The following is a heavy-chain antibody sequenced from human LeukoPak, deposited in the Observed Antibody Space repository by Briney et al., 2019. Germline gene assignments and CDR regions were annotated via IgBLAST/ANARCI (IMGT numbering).Heavy chain of an antibody. CDR1: GFTFSNFA. Sequence: GGSLRLSCAASGFTFSNFAMTWVRQAPGKGLEWVSSIVGSSSTYYADSLKGRFTISRDNAKNSLYLQMNSLRAEDTAVYYCARVGAGSSRDYWGQGTLVTVSS. D-gene: IGHD6-13*01. J-gene: IGHJ4*02. CDR3: ARVGAGSSRDY. CDR2: IVGSSST. V-gene: IGHV3-21*01.